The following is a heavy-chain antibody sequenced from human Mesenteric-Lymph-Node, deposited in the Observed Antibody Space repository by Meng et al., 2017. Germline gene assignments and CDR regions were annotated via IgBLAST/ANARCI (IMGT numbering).Heavy chain of an antibody. CDR3: AKDQCRTTTSCYVDY. V-gene: IGHV3-23*01. D-gene: IGHD2-2*01. CDR1: GFTFSSYW. J-gene: IGHJ4*02. CDR2: ISGSGGST. Sequence: GESLKISCAASGFTFSSYWMSWVRQAPGKGLEWVSAISGSGGSTYYADSVKGRFTVSRDNSKNTVYLQMNSLRAEDTAVYYCAKDQCRTTTSCYVDYWGQGTLVTVSS.